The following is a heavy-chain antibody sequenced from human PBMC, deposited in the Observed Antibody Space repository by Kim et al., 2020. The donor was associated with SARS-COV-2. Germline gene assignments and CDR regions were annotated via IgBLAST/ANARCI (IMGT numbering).Heavy chain of an antibody. V-gene: IGHV3-30*18. Sequence: GGSLRLSCAASGFTFSSYGMHWVRQAPGKGLEWVAVISYDGSNKYYADSVKGRFTISRDNSKNTLYLQMNSLRAEDTAVYYCAKDIQYYDFWSGYLGSLSPTGYYYYGMDVWGQGTTVTVSS. J-gene: IGHJ6*02. CDR1: GFTFSSYG. D-gene: IGHD3-3*01. CDR2: ISYDGSNK. CDR3: AKDIQYYDFWSGYLGSLSPTGYYYYGMDV.